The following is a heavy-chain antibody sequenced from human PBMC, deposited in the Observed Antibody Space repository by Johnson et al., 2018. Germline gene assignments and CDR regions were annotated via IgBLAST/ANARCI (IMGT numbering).Heavy chain of an antibody. D-gene: IGHD5-24*01. J-gene: IGHJ6*03. CDR1: GFTFSSCA. CDR2: ISRSSSTL. CDR3: ARWEMATIRTYYYYYMDV. V-gene: IGHV3-48*01. Sequence: EQLQESGGGLVEHRGTMRLSCAASGFTFSSCAMSWVRQAPGKGLAWVSYISRSSSTLYYATSVKGLCTIYSDNAQNTLYLKMNSLRAEDTAVYYCARWEMATIRTYYYYYMDVWGKGTTVTVSS.